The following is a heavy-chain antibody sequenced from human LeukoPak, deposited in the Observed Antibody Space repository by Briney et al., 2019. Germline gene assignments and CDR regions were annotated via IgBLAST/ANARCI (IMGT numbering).Heavy chain of an antibody. CDR3: ARESYWGSSAKGFDY. V-gene: IGHV3-48*02. Sequence: GGSLRLSCAVSGFTFTSYSMNWVRQAPGKGLEWVSYIDKSSSNIYYADSVKGRSIISRDNAKNSLYLQMNSLRDEDTAVYYCARESYWGSSAKGFDYWGQGTLVIVSS. CDR1: GFTFTSYS. CDR2: IDKSSSNI. D-gene: IGHD7-27*01. J-gene: IGHJ4*02.